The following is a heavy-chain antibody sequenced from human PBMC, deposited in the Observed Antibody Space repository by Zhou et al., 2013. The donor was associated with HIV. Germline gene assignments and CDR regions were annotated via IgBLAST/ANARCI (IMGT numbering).Heavy chain of an antibody. Sequence: QVQLVQSGAEVKKPGSSVKVSCKASGGTFSTYPISWVRQAPGHGLEWMGGIIPIFGTANYAQRFQDRLTITTDESTSTAYMELNSLTSEDTAMYYCARKYCISTSCPGHFDYWGQGTLVTVSS. D-gene: IGHD2-2*01. V-gene: IGHV1-69*05. CDR1: GGTFSTYP. J-gene: IGHJ4*02. CDR3: ARKYCISTSCPGHFDY. CDR2: IIPIFGTA.